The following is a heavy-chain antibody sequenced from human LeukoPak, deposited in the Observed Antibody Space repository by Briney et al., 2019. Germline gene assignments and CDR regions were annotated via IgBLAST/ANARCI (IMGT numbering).Heavy chain of an antibody. Sequence: ASVKVSCKASGYTFTSYGISWVRQAPGQGLEWMGWISAYNGNTNYAQKLQGRVTMTTDTSTSTAYMELRSLRADDTAVYYCARVGPDSSGYYYGWFDPWGQGTLVTVSS. CDR1: GYTFTSYG. J-gene: IGHJ5*02. CDR2: ISAYNGNT. CDR3: ARVGPDSSGYYYGWFDP. D-gene: IGHD3-22*01. V-gene: IGHV1-18*01.